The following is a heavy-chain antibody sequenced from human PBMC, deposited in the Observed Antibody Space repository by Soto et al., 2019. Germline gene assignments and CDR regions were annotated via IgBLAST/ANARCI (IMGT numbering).Heavy chain of an antibody. CDR2: ISAYNGNT. CDR3: ARDRITTGYSSSWTSIDY. Sequence: GASVKLSCKASGYTFTSYGISWVRQAPGQGLEWMGWISAYNGNTNYAQKLQGRVTMTTDTSTSTAYMELRSLRSDDTAVYYCARDRITTGYSSSWTSIDYWGQGTLVTVSS. J-gene: IGHJ4*02. D-gene: IGHD6-13*01. V-gene: IGHV1-18*01. CDR1: GYTFTSYG.